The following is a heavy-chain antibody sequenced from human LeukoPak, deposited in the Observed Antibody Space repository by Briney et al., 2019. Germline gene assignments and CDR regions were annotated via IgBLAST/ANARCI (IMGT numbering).Heavy chain of an antibody. Sequence: PSETLSLTRTVSGGSISSGSYYWSWIRQPAGKGLEWIGRIYTSGSTNYNPSLKSRVTISVDTSKNQFSLKLSSVTAADTAVYYCARDRGCSSTRCPRDAFDIWGQGTMVTVSS. V-gene: IGHV4-61*02. J-gene: IGHJ3*02. CDR3: ARDRGCSSTRCPRDAFDI. CDR2: IYTSGST. D-gene: IGHD2-2*01. CDR1: GGSISSGSYY.